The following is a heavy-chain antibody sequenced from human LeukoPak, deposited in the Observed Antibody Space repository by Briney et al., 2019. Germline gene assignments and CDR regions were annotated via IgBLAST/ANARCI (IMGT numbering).Heavy chain of an antibody. J-gene: IGHJ4*02. CDR1: GFTFSSYW. D-gene: IGHD1-26*01. CDR2: IRQDGDLK. CDR3: AREIVGTIKSYFDY. Sequence: PGGSLRLSCTGSGFTFSSYWKSWVRQAPGKGLEWVANIRQDGDLKHYVDSVRGRFTISRDNAENSLYLQMNSLRAEDTAIYYCAREIVGTIKSYFDYWGQGTLVTASS. V-gene: IGHV3-7*01.